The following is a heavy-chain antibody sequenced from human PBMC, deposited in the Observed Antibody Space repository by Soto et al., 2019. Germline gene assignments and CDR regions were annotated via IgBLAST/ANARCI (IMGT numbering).Heavy chain of an antibody. J-gene: IGHJ4*02. Sequence: QVQLEESGGGLVKPGGSLRLSCATSGFPFSALFMAWIRQTPGKGLEYIAYISSSGTSANYAESVKGRFTISRDNAKNSLYLQMNSLRAEDTAVYYWARDRGAVTGQYFDYWGQGALVTVSS. CDR3: ARDRGAVTGQYFDY. V-gene: IGHV3-11*05. CDR1: GFPFSALF. D-gene: IGHD6-19*01. CDR2: ISSSGTSA.